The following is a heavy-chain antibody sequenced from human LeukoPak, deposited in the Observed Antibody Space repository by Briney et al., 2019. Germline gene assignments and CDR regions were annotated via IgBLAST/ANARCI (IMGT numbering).Heavy chain of an antibody. Sequence: SGGSLRLSCAASGITLSSYWMHWVRQAPGKGLVWVSRINSDGSSTTYADSVRGRFTISRDNAKNTLYLQMNSLRAEDTAVYHCAGSRDPGSLVDYWGQGTQVTVSS. CDR3: AGSRDPGSLVDY. V-gene: IGHV3-74*01. CDR2: INSDGSST. CDR1: GITLSSYW. D-gene: IGHD1-26*01. J-gene: IGHJ4*02.